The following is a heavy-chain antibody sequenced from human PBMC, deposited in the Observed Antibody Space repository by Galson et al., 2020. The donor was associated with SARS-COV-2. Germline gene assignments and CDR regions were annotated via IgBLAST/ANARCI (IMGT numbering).Heavy chain of an antibody. CDR3: TIGYCSSTACYPRFDP. J-gene: IGHJ5*02. V-gene: IGHV3-73*01. Sequence: GGSLRLSCAASGFTFSGSAIHWVRQASGKGLEGVGRIKIKANNYATAYAASVKGRFNLSRDDSKNTAYLQMNSLRSEDTAVYYCTIGYCSSTACYPRFDPWGQGTLVTVSS. CDR1: GFTFSGSA. CDR2: IKIKANNYAT. D-gene: IGHD2-2*01.